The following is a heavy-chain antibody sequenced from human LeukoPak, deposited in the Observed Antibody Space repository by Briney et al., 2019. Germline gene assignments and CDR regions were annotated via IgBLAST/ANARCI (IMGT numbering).Heavy chain of an antibody. J-gene: IGHJ4*02. Sequence: GGSLRLSCEGSGFTFSNYWMGWVRQAPGKGLQWVANIKTDGSEKYYVDSVKGRFTISRDNAKSSLYLQMNSLRAEDTAVYYCASPYCSSTSCSTLHDFWGQGTLVTVSS. D-gene: IGHD2-2*01. CDR1: GFTFSNYW. V-gene: IGHV3-7*01. CDR3: ASPYCSSTSCSTLHDF. CDR2: IKTDGSEK.